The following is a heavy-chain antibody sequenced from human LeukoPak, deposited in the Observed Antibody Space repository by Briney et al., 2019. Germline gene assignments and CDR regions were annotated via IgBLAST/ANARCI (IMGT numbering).Heavy chain of an antibody. CDR3: ASQRRVDLGFAFNL. V-gene: IGHV3-23*01. Sequence: GGSLRLSCAASGFTFSSYAMSWVRQAPGKGLEWVSVISGSDGSTYYADSVKGRFTISRDNSKNTLYLQMNSLRADDTAVYYCASQRRVDLGFAFNLWGQGTMVTVSS. CDR2: ISGSDGST. CDR1: GFTFSSYA. D-gene: IGHD2-2*01. J-gene: IGHJ3*01.